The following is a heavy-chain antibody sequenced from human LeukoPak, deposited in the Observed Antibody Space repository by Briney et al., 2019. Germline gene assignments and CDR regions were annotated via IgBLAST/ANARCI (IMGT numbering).Heavy chain of an antibody. CDR3: ARERRYCSGGSCYSYPDY. Sequence: ASVKVSCKASGYTFTSYYMHWVRQAPGQGLEWMGWINPNSGGTNYAQKFQGWVTMTRDTSISTAYMELSRLRSDDTAVYYCARERRYCSGGSCYSYPDYWGQGTLVTVSS. CDR1: GYTFTSYY. J-gene: IGHJ4*02. D-gene: IGHD2-15*01. CDR2: INPNSGGT. V-gene: IGHV1-2*04.